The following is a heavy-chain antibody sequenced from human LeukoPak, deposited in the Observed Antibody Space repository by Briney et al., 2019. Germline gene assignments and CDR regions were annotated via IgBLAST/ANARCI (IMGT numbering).Heavy chain of an antibody. CDR2: ISGSGGST. V-gene: IGHV3-23*01. CDR3: AKYHGSGSYYNFHAFDI. D-gene: IGHD3-10*01. J-gene: IGHJ3*02. Sequence: PGGSLRLSCAASGFTFSSYAMHWVRQAPGKGLEWVSAISGSGGSTYYADSVKGRFTISRDNSKNTLYLQMNSLRAEDTAVYYCAKYHGSGSYYNFHAFDIWGQGTMVTVSS. CDR1: GFTFSSYA.